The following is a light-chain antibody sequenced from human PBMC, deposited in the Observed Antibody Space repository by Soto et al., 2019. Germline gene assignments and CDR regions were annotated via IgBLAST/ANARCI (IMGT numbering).Light chain of an antibody. CDR1: QSISSW. CDR2: KAS. J-gene: IGKJ1*01. V-gene: IGKV1-5*03. Sequence: DIQMTQSPSTLSASVGDRVTITCRASQSISSWLAWYQQKPGKAPKLLIYKASSLECGVPSRFSGSGSGTEFTLTIISLQPDDFATYYCQQYNSYSWTFGQGTNVEIK. CDR3: QQYNSYSWT.